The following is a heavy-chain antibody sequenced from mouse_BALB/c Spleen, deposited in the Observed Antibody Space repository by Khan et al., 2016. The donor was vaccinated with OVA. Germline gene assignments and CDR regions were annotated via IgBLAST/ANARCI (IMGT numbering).Heavy chain of an antibody. CDR3: TRIYRSDFDY. V-gene: IGHV1-20*01. CDR1: GYSFTGYF. Sequence: VQLKQSGPELVRPGASVKISCTASGYSFTGYFMNWVMQSHGESLEWIGRINPHIGETFYNQRFKDKATLTVDESSSTAHMELRSLTSEDSAVYYCTRIYRSDFDYWGQGTTLTVSS. D-gene: IGHD1-1*01. CDR2: INPHIGET. J-gene: IGHJ2*01.